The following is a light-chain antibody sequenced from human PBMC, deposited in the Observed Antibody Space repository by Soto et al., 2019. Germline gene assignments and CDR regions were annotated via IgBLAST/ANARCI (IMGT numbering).Light chain of an antibody. Sequence: DIQMTQSPSTLSASVGDRVTITCRASQSIGTWLAWYQQKPGKAPKLLIYDASSLESGVPSRFSGSGSGTEFTPTISSLQPDDFATYYCQQYNSYWTFGQGTKVEIK. V-gene: IGKV1-5*01. CDR3: QQYNSYWT. CDR1: QSIGTW. CDR2: DAS. J-gene: IGKJ1*01.